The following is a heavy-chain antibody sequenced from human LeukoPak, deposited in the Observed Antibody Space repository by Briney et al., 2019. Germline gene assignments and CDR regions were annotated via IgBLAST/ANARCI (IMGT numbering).Heavy chain of an antibody. Sequence: YPGGSLRLSCAASGFTFDDYAMHWVRQAPGKGLEWVSGISWNSGSIGYADSVKGRFTISRDNDKNSLYLQMNSLRAEDMALYYCSRSGYGDYCYYYMDVWGKGTTVTVSS. CDR2: ISWNSGSI. J-gene: IGHJ6*03. CDR1: GFTFDDYA. CDR3: SRSGYGDYCYYYMDV. V-gene: IGHV3-9*03. D-gene: IGHD3-10*01.